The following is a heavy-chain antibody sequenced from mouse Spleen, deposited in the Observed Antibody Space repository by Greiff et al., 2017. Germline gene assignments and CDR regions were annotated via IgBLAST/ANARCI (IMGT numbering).Heavy chain of an antibody. Sequence: EVQLMESGGGLVKPGGSLKLSCAASGFTFSDYGMHWVRQAPEKGLEWVAYISSGSSTIYYADTVKGRFTISRDNAKNTLFLQMTSLRSEDTAMCYCASLGTGPLYFDVWGAGTTVTVSS. CDR2: ISSGSSTI. CDR1: GFTFSDYG. CDR3: ASLGTGPLYFDV. V-gene: IGHV5-17*01. D-gene: IGHD4-1*01. J-gene: IGHJ1*01.